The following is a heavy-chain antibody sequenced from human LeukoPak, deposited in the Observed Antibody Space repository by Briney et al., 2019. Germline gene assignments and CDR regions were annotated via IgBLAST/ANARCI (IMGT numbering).Heavy chain of an antibody. CDR3: ARGRPVPGGAFDI. D-gene: IGHD1-26*01. Sequence: SETLSLTCAVYGGSFSGYYWGWIRQPPGKGLEWIGEINHSGSTNYNPSLRSRVTISVDTSKNQFSLKLSSVTAADTAVYYCARGRPVPGGAFDIWGQGTMVTVSS. CDR2: INHSGST. CDR1: GGSFSGYY. J-gene: IGHJ3*02. V-gene: IGHV4-34*01.